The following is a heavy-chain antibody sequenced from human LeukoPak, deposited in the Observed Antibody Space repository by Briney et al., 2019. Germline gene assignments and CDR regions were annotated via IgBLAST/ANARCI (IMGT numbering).Heavy chain of an antibody. CDR2: IRSKANSDAT. CDR3: AKDQAAFGDYDFDY. V-gene: IGHV3-73*01. Sequence: GGSLRLSCAASGFTFSGSAMHWVRQVSGKGLEWVGRIRSKANSDATVYAASVEGRFTISRDDSKNTLSLQMNSLRPEDTAVYFCAKDQAAFGDYDFDYWGQGTLVTVSP. CDR1: GFTFSGSA. D-gene: IGHD4-17*01. J-gene: IGHJ4*02.